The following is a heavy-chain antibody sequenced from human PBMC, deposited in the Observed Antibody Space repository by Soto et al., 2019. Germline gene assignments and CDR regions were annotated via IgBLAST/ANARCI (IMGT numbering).Heavy chain of an antibody. D-gene: IGHD4-4*01. J-gene: IGHJ6*03. Sequence: EVQLVESGGGLVQPGGSLRLSCAASGFTFSSYAMHWVRQAPGKGLEYVSAITSNGGSTYYANSVKGRFTISRDDSKNTLYLQMGSLRAEDMAVYYCARDPYSSYPRDYMDVWGKGTTVTVSS. V-gene: IGHV3-64*01. CDR1: GFTFSSYA. CDR3: ARDPYSSYPRDYMDV. CDR2: ITSNGGST.